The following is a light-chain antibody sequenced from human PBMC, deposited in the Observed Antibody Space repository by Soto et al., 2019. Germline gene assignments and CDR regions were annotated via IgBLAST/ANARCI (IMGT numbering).Light chain of an antibody. V-gene: IGKV3-15*01. J-gene: IGKJ4*01. CDR2: GAS. CDR3: QQYNNPLT. Sequence: EIVMTQSPATLSVSPGERATLSCRASQSVSSNLAWYQQKPGQAPRLLICGASTRATGIPARFSGSGSGTEFTLTISSLQSEDFAVYYCQQYNNPLTFGGGTKVEIK. CDR1: QSVSSN.